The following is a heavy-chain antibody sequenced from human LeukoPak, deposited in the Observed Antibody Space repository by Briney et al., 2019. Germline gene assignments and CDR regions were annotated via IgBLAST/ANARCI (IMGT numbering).Heavy chain of an antibody. Sequence: ASVKVSCKASGGTFSSYAISWVRQAPGQGLEWMGRIIPILGIANYAQKFQGRVTITADKSTSTAYMELSSLRSEDTAVYYCARESAGIAAAGTPWFDPWGQGTLVTVSS. CDR1: GGTFSSYA. D-gene: IGHD6-13*01. CDR3: ARESAGIAAAGTPWFDP. J-gene: IGHJ5*02. CDR2: IIPILGIA. V-gene: IGHV1-69*04.